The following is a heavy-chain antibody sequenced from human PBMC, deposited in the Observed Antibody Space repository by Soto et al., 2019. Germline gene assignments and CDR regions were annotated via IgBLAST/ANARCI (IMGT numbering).Heavy chain of an antibody. CDR1: GGSISSGGYY. J-gene: IGHJ3*02. CDR3: ARDRCSSTSCYVGHDAFDI. Sequence: QVQLQESGPGLVKPSQTLSLTCTVSGGSISSGGYYWSWIRQHPGKGLEWIGYIYYSGSTYYNPSLKSGVTMSVDTSKNQFALRLSSVTAADTAVYYCARDRCSSTSCYVGHDAFDIWGQGTMVTVSS. D-gene: IGHD2-2*01. V-gene: IGHV4-31*03. CDR2: IYYSGST.